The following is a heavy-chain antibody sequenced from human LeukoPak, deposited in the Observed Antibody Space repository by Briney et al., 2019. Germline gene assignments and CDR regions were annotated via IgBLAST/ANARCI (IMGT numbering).Heavy chain of an antibody. V-gene: IGHV1-2*02. CDR3: AFLGSIVVPTRV. CDR2: INPNSGGT. CDR1: GYTFTGYY. D-gene: IGHD1-26*01. Sequence: ASVKVSCKASGYTFTGYYMHWVRQAPGQGLEWMGWINPNSGGTNYAQKFQGRVTMTRDTSISTAYMELSRLRFDDTAVYYCAFLGSIVVPTRVWGQGTLVTVSS. J-gene: IGHJ4*02.